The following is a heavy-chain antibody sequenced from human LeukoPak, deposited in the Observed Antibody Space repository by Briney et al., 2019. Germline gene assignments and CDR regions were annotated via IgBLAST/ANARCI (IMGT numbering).Heavy chain of an antibody. V-gene: IGHV3-48*01. Sequence: GGSLRLSCAASGFTFSGSWMHWVRQAPGKGLEWVSYISSSSSTIYYADSVKGRFTISRDNAKNSLYLQMNSLRAEDTAVYYCARDLQQQLLLVSAADDAFDIWGQGTMVTVSS. CDR1: GFTFSGSW. CDR2: ISSSSSTI. CDR3: ARDLQQQLLLVSAADDAFDI. J-gene: IGHJ3*02. D-gene: IGHD6-13*01.